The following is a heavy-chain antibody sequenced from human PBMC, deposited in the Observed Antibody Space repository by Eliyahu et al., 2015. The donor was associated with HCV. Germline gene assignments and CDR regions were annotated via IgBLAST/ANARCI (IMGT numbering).Heavy chain of an antibody. J-gene: IGHJ4*02. CDR2: INHTGST. CDR3: ARGYRRHDY. CDR1: GAXXTGYX. V-gene: IGHV4-34*01. D-gene: IGHD1-14*01. Sequence: QVQLQQCGAGLSKSSETLSLTCDVYGAXXTGYXWSWIRQPPGKGLEWIGEINHTGSTNYNPSLKSRVIISIDMSENQFSLRLTSVTAADTAVYFCARGYRRHDYWGQGTLVAVSS.